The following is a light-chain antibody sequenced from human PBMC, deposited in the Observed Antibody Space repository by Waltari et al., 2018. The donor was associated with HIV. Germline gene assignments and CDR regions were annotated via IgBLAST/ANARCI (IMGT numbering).Light chain of an antibody. V-gene: IGLV6-57*01. J-gene: IGLJ2*01. CDR3: QSYDSSNHRVV. Sequence: NFMLTQPHSVSESPGKTVTISCTRSRGSIASNYVQCYHQRPGSSPITVIYEDNQRPSGVPDRFSGSIDSSSNSASLTISGLKTEDEADYYCQSYDSSNHRVVFGGGTKLTVL. CDR2: EDN. CDR1: RGSIASNY.